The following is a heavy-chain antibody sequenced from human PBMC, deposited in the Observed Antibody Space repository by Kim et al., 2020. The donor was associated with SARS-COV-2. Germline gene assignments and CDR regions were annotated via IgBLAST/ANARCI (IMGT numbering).Heavy chain of an antibody. D-gene: IGHD6-13*01. J-gene: IGHJ5*02. CDR3: AKGSSNWYPRDWFDP. V-gene: IGHV3-23*01. Sequence: ANSGKGRFTISRDNSKNTLYLQMNRPRVEDTAVYYCAKGSSNWYPRDWFDPWGQGPLVIVSS.